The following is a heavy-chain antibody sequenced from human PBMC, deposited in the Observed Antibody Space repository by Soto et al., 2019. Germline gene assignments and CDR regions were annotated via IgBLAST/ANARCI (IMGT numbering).Heavy chain of an antibody. D-gene: IGHD1-7*01. CDR2: IYWDDDK. Sequence: GPTLVNPTQTLTLTCTFSGFSLSTSGVGVGWIRQPPGKALEWLALIYWDDDKRYSPSLKSRLTITKDTSKNQVVLTMTNMDPVDTATYYCALRRPTGTSRLPNWFDPWGQGTLVTVSS. V-gene: IGHV2-5*02. CDR3: ALRRPTGTSRLPNWFDP. CDR1: GFSLSTSGVG. J-gene: IGHJ5*02.